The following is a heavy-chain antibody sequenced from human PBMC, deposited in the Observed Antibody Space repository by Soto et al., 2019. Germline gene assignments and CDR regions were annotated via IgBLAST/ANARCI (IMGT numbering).Heavy chain of an antibody. D-gene: IGHD1-26*01. CDR1: GFTFSDHY. CDR3: ARFSGSYTRGLDY. V-gene: IGHV3-72*01. Sequence: LRLSCAASGFTFSDHYMDWVRQAPGKGLEWVGRSRNKANSYSTEYAASVKGRFTISRDESKNSLYLQMNSLKTEDTAVYYCARFSGSYTRGLDYWGQGTLVTVSS. CDR2: SRNKANSYST. J-gene: IGHJ4*02.